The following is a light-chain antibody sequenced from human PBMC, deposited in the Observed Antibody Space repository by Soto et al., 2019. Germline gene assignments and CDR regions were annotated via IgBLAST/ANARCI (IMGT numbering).Light chain of an antibody. CDR1: QSVKTF. Sequence: ENVLTQSPATLSLSPGERATLSCRASQSVKTFLVWYQQRPGQPPRLLIHDASHRAAGIPARFSGGGSGTEFTVTISSLQSEDFAIYYCQQYDIWPPYTFGQGTKVDIK. CDR3: QQYDIWPPYT. CDR2: DAS. V-gene: IGKV3-11*01. J-gene: IGKJ2*01.